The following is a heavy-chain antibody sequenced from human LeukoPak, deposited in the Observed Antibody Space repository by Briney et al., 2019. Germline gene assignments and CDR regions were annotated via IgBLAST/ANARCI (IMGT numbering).Heavy chain of an antibody. Sequence: ASVKVSCKASGYTFTSHDINWVRQATGQGLEWMGWMNPNSGNTGYAQKFQGRVTITRNTSTSTAYMELSSLRSEDTAVYYCARGPELGILTRNYYYMDVWGKGTTVTVSS. CDR3: ARGPELGILTRNYYYMDV. CDR1: GYTFTSHD. J-gene: IGHJ6*03. D-gene: IGHD7-27*01. CDR2: MNPNSGNT. V-gene: IGHV1-8*03.